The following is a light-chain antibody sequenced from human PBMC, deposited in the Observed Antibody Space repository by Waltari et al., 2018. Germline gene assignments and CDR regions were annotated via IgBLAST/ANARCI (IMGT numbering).Light chain of an antibody. V-gene: IGKV1D-43*01. CDR3: QQYYSTLLIT. Sequence: AIRMTKSPFSLSASVGERVNITCWASQGISSYLAWYQQKPAQAPKLFIYDASSLQSGVPYRFSGSGSGTDYTLTISSLQPEDFATYYCQQYYSTLLITFGQGTRLEIK. CDR1: QGISSY. J-gene: IGKJ5*01. CDR2: DAS.